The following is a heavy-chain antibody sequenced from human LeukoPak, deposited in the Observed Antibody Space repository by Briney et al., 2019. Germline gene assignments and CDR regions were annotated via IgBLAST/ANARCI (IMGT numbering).Heavy chain of an antibody. Sequence: GGSLRLSCAASGFTFRSYSMNWVRQAPGKGLEWVSYISSSSSTIYYADSVKGRFTISRDNAKNSLYVQMNSLRDEDTAVYFCARARYYYDSSGYYFVYWGQGTLVTVSS. CDR2: ISSSSSTI. V-gene: IGHV3-48*02. D-gene: IGHD3-22*01. CDR3: ARARYYYDSSGYYFVY. J-gene: IGHJ4*02. CDR1: GFTFRSYS.